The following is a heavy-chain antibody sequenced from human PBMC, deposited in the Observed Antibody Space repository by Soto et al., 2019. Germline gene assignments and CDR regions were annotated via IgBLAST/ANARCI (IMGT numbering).Heavy chain of an antibody. J-gene: IGHJ6*02. CDR3: ARLSTGFCTKPTCQHYFGMDV. Sequence: GESLKISCHASGYTFSAFWITWVRQMPGKGLEWMATIDPRDSYSNYSLSFQGHVTISADKSIGSAYLHWSTLEASDTAIYYCARLSTGFCTKPTCQHYFGMDVWGQGTTVPVYS. V-gene: IGHV5-10-1*01. CDR2: IDPRDSYS. D-gene: IGHD2-8*01. CDR1: GYTFSAFW.